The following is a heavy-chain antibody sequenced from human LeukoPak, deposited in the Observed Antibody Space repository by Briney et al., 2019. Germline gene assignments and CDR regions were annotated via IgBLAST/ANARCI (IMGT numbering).Heavy chain of an antibody. CDR3: ARHPGVVIDPSYYYYGMDV. D-gene: IGHD3-3*01. V-gene: IGHV4-39*01. J-gene: IGHJ6*02. CDR1: GGSISSSSYY. CDR2: IYYSGST. Sequence: SETLSLTCTVSGGSISSSSYYWGWIRQPPGKGLEWIGSIYYSGSTYYNPSLKSRVTISVDTSKNQFSLKLSSVTAADTAVYYCARHPGVVIDPSYYYYGMDVWGQGTTVTVSS.